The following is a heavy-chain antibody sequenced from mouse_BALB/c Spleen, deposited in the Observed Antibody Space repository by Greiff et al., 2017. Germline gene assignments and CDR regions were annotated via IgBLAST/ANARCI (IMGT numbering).Heavy chain of an antibody. Sequence: QLQQSGAELVRPGVSVKISCKGSGYTFTDYAMHWVKQSHAKSLEWIGVISTYYGDASYNQKFKGKATMTVDKSSSTAYMELARLTSEDSAIYYCALYGSRGYYFDYWGQGTTLTVSS. J-gene: IGHJ2*01. D-gene: IGHD1-1*01. V-gene: IGHV1S137*01. CDR1: GYTFTDYA. CDR2: ISTYYGDA. CDR3: ALYGSRGYYFDY.